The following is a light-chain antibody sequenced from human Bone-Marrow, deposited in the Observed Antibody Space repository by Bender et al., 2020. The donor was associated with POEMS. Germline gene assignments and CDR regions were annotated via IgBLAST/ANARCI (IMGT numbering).Light chain of an antibody. CDR2: DVS. CDR3: ASYTDRSTLV. CDR1: SRDIGSYNY. Sequence: QSALTQPASVSGSPGQSITISCTGSSRDIGSYNYVSWYQQHPGKVPKLLIYDVSHRPSGVSGRFSGSKSYYTASLTISGLQTDDEADYYCASYTDRSTLVFGGGTKLTVL. J-gene: IGLJ2*01. V-gene: IGLV2-14*03.